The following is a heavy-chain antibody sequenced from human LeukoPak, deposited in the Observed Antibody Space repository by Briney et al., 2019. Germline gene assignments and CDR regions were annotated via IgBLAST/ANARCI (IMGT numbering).Heavy chain of an antibody. V-gene: IGHV3-53*01. Sequence: GGSLRLSCAASGFTVSSNYMSWVRQAPGKGLEWVSVIYSGGSTYYADSLKGRFTISRDNSKNTLYLQMNSLRAEDTAVYYCARDRVIGSGYYYFDYWGQGTLVTVSS. CDR2: IYSGGST. CDR1: GFTVSSNY. J-gene: IGHJ4*02. D-gene: IGHD3-22*01. CDR3: ARDRVIGSGYYYFDY.